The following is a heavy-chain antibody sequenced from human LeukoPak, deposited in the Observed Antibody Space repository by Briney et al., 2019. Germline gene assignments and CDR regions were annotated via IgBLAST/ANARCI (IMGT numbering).Heavy chain of an antibody. CDR1: GGSFSTNNYY. J-gene: IGHJ4*02. V-gene: IGHV4-61*01. D-gene: IGHD3-3*01. CDR3: ASFWSGYHDY. Sequence: SETLSLTCAVSGGSFSTNNYYWSWIRQPPGKGLEWIGYIYYSGSTNYNPSLKSRVTISVDTSKNQLSLKLSSVTAADTAVYYCASFWSGYHDYWGQGTLVTVSS. CDR2: IYYSGST.